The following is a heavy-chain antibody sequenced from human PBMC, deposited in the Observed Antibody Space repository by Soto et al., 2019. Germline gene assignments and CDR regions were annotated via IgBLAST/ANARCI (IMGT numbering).Heavy chain of an antibody. CDR3: ARGRGWLPYYYFDY. V-gene: IGHV4-59*12. J-gene: IGHJ4*02. CDR2: IYYSGST. D-gene: IGHD6-19*01. CDR1: VGSISSYY. Sequence: NPSETLSLTCTVSVGSISSYYWSWIRQPPGKGLEWIGYIYYSGSTNYNPSLKSRVTILVDTSKNQFSLKLSSVTAADTAVYYCARGRGWLPYYYFDYWGQGTLVTVSS.